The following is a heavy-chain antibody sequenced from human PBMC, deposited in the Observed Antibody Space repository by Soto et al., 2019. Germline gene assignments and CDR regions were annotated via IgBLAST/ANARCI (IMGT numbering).Heavy chain of an antibody. V-gene: IGHV1-3*01. CDR1: GYTFTTYA. J-gene: IGHJ4*02. Sequence: ASVKVSCKASGYTFTTYAMHWVRQAPGQRLEWMGWINAGNGNTKSSQKFQGRVTITRDTSASTTYMGLSSLRSEDTALYYCARVLQQLAPFDYWGQGTLVTVSS. CDR2: INAGNGNT. CDR3: ARVLQQLAPFDY. D-gene: IGHD6-13*01.